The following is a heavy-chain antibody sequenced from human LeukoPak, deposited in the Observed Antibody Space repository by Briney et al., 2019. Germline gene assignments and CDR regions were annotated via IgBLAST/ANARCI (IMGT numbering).Heavy chain of an antibody. J-gene: IGHJ4*02. CDR2: IYSSGSSI. Sequence: GGSLRLSCAASGFNLSNYEMNWVRQAPGKGLEWVSNIYSSGSSIYYADSVKGRFTISRDNAKNSLYLQMNSLRAEDTAVYYCARGYYDSSGYFQHGRRGQGTLVTVSS. D-gene: IGHD3-22*01. V-gene: IGHV3-48*03. CDR3: ARGYYDSSGYFQHGR. CDR1: GFNLSNYE.